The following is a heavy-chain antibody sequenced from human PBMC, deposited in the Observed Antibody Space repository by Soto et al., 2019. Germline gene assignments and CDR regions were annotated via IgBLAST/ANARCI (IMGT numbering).Heavy chain of an antibody. D-gene: IGHD3-10*01. CDR2: IYWNDDK. CDR1: GFSLSTSGVG. CDR3: ARSPPKYGSGCYYFDR. V-gene: IGHV2-5*01. Sequence: QITLTESGPTLVKPTQTLTLTCTFSGFSLSTSGVGVAWVRQPPGKALEWLALIYWNDDKRYSPSLKTRLTITKDNSKSQVLLTMTNMDPVDTATYYCARSPPKYGSGCYYFDRWGQGTLVTVSS. J-gene: IGHJ4*02.